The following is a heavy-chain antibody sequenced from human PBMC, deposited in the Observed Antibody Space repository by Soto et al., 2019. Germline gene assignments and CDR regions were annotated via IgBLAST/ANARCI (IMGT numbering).Heavy chain of an antibody. V-gene: IGHV1-69*02. CDR1: GGSFISYS. Sequence: QVHLVQSGAELKKPGSSVKVSCEASGGSFISYSFTWVRQAPGQGLEWMGRIIPIQNKANYALKCQDRVTITADRSTMTAYMEPRSLRPEDTAVYYSAKSLLFVNHAYMDVWGKGTTVTVSS. CDR3: AKSLLFVNHAYMDV. D-gene: IGHD3-3*01. CDR2: IIPIQNKA. J-gene: IGHJ6*03.